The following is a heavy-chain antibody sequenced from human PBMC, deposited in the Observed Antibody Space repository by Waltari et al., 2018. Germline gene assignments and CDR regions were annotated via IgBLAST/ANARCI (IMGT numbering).Heavy chain of an antibody. CDR1: GFTFSNAW. Sequence: AASGFTFSNAWMNWVRQAPGKGLEWVGRIKSKTDGGTTDYAAPVKGRLTISRDDSKKTVYLQMNSLKTEDTAVYYCAREEGYCSGGSCYFYYGMDVWGQGTTVTVSS. V-gene: IGHV3-15*07. CDR2: IKSKTDGGTT. D-gene: IGHD2-15*01. J-gene: IGHJ6*02. CDR3: AREEGYCSGGSCYFYYGMDV.